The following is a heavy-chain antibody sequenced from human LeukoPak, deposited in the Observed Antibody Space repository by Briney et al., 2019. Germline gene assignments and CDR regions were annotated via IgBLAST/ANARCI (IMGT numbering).Heavy chain of an antibody. CDR1: GFTFHTYG. CDR2: IGPDGGTT. V-gene: IGHV3-64*01. D-gene: IGHD6-13*01. Sequence: PGGSLRLSCAASGFTFHTYGMHWVRQAPGKGLEYVSGIGPDGGTTYYAKSVKGRFTISGDNSKSMMYLQMGSLTADDMAVYYCARGAQLTDYWGQGTLVTVSS. CDR3: ARGAQLTDY. J-gene: IGHJ4*02.